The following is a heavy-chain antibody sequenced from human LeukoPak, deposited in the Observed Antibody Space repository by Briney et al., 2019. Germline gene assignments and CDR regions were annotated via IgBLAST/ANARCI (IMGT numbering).Heavy chain of an antibody. Sequence: GGSLRLSCAASGFTFSTYAMHWVRQAPGKGLEWVAVISYDGSNTYYADSVKGRFTISRDNSKDTLYLQLNSLRAEDTAVYYCARDSTYYYASGSSGPHYFDYWGQGTLVTVSS. CDR3: ARDSTYYYASGSSGPHYFDY. CDR2: ISYDGSNT. V-gene: IGHV3-30*01. CDR1: GFTFSTYA. D-gene: IGHD3-10*01. J-gene: IGHJ4*02.